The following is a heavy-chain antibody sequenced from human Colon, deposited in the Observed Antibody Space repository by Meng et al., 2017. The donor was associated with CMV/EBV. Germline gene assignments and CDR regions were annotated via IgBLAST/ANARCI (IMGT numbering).Heavy chain of an antibody. Sequence: KASGYTFTAYYMHGVRQAPGQGLEWMGRINPNSGATNSAQKFQGRVTMTRDTSISTAYMKLSSLRSDDTAVYYCARCPMVRGGCAFDPWGQGTLVTVSS. CDR3: ARCPMVRGGCAFDP. J-gene: IGHJ5*02. D-gene: IGHD3-10*01. CDR1: GYTFTAYY. CDR2: INPNSGAT. V-gene: IGHV1-2*06.